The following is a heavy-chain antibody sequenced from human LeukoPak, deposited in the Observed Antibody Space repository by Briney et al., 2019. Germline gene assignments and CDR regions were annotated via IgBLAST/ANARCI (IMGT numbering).Heavy chain of an antibody. V-gene: IGHV3-30*02. CDR2: IRYDGSHK. J-gene: IGHJ4*02. CDR3: ARRAGAYSHPYDY. Sequence: PGGSLRLSCAASGFTFSSYGMHWVRQPPGKGLEWVAFIRYDGSHKYYADSVKGRFTISRDNSKNTPYLQMNSLRAEDTAVYYCARRAGAYSHPYDYWGQGTLVTVSS. D-gene: IGHD4/OR15-4a*01. CDR1: GFTFSSYG.